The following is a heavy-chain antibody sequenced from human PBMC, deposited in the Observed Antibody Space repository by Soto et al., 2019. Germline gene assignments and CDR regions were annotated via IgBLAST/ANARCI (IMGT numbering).Heavy chain of an antibody. Sequence: SETLSLTCAVSGGSISSGGYSWSWIRQPPGKGLEWIGYIYHSGSTYYNPSLKSRVTISVDRSKNQFSLKLSSVTAADTAVYYCARGGPRYCSSTSCPDYDFWSGYLPHHGMDVWGQGTTVTV. J-gene: IGHJ6*02. CDR1: GGSISSGGYS. CDR3: ARGGPRYCSSTSCPDYDFWSGYLPHHGMDV. D-gene: IGHD2-2*01. CDR2: IYHSGST. V-gene: IGHV4-30-2*01.